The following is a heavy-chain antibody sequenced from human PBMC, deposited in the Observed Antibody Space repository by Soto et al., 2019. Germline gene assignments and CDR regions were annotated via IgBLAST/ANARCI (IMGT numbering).Heavy chain of an antibody. V-gene: IGHV3-33*01. J-gene: IGHJ5*02. D-gene: IGHD6-19*01. CDR1: GFTFSSYG. Sequence: PGGSLRLSCAASGFTFSSYGMHWVRQAPGKGLEWVAVIWYDGSNKYYADSVKGRFTISRDNSKNTLYLQMNSLRAEDTAVYYCARDPYSSGWGFLWFDPWGQGTLVTVSS. CDR2: IWYDGSNK. CDR3: ARDPYSSGWGFLWFDP.